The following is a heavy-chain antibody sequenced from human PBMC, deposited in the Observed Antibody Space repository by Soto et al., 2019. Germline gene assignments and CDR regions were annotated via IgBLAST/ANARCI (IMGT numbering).Heavy chain of an antibody. CDR3: ARGITVMAPFDY. CDR2: INHSGST. J-gene: IGHJ4*02. CDR1: GLSFSGYY. V-gene: IGHV4-34*01. Sequence: PSETLSLTCAFYGLSFSGYYWSWIRQPPGKGLEWIGEINHSGSTNYNPSLKSRVTISVDTSKNQFSLKLSSVTAADTAVYYCARGITVMAPFDYWGQGTLVTVSS. D-gene: IGHD3-16*01.